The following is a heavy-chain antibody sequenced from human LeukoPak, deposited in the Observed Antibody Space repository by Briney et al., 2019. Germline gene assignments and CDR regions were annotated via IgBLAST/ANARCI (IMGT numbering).Heavy chain of an antibody. CDR1: GYIFTSYA. D-gene: IGHD6-13*01. J-gene: IGHJ6*02. Sequence: ASVKVSCKASGYIFTSYAMHWVRQAPGQRLEWMGWINAGNGNTKYAQKLQGRVTMTTDTSTSTAYMELRSLRSDDTAVYYCARDSIAAAGPHTLYYYYYGMDVWGQGTTVTVSS. CDR2: INAGNGNT. CDR3: ARDSIAAAGPHTLYYYYYGMDV. V-gene: IGHV1-3*01.